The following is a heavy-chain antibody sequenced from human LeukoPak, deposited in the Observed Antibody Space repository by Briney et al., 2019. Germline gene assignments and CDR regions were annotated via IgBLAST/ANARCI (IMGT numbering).Heavy chain of an antibody. CDR2: IYYSGTT. D-gene: IGHD6-19*01. V-gene: IGHV4-39*01. Sequence: SETLSLTCTVPSGSITTYNYYWGWIRQPPGKGLEWVGSIYYSGTTYYNPSLKSRVTMSVDTSKNQFSLKLSSVTAADTAVYYCARQPPPEYSSGWSPIDYWGQGTLVTVSS. CDR3: ARQPPPEYSSGWSPIDY. J-gene: IGHJ4*02. CDR1: SGSITTYNYY.